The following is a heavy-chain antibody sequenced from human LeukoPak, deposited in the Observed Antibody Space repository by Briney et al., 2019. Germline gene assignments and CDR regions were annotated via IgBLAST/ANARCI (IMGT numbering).Heavy chain of an antibody. D-gene: IGHD3-10*01. CDR2: INHSGST. Sequence: SETLSLTCAVYGGSFSGYYWSWIRQPPGKGLEWIGEINHSGSTNYNPSLKSRVTISVDTSKNQFSLKLSSVTAADTAVYYCARVIGYYGSGSYSGYFDYWGQGTLVTVSS. J-gene: IGHJ4*02. V-gene: IGHV4-34*01. CDR1: GGSFSGYY. CDR3: ARVIGYYGSGSYSGYFDY.